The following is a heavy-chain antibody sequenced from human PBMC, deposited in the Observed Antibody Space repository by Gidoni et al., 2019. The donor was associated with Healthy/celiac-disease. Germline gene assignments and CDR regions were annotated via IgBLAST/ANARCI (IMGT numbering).Heavy chain of an antibody. J-gene: IGHJ4*02. Sequence: QGQLVGSGGGVGQPERSLRLSCAASGVTFRSDAMHWVRQAPGKGLEWVAVISYDGSNKYYADSVTGRFTISRDNSKNTLYLQMNSLRAEDTAVYYCASITGVWFGESDYWGQGTLVTVSS. V-gene: IGHV3-30-3*01. D-gene: IGHD3-10*01. CDR1: GVTFRSDA. CDR2: ISYDGSNK. CDR3: ASITGVWFGESDY.